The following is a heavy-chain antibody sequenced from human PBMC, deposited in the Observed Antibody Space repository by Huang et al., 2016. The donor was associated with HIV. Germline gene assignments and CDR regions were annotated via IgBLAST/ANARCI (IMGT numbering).Heavy chain of an antibody. CDR1: GFTFRNHW. D-gene: IGHD6-13*01. CDR3: AKNPSITAVDSDYYYYYMDV. V-gene: IGHV3-74*01. J-gene: IGHJ6*03. Sequence: EVQLVESGGGLVQPGGSLRLSCAASGFTFRNHWMHWVRQAPGKGLEWVSRINSEGRDTSHADSVKGRFTISRDNAQNTVHLHMNSLRAEDTAVYFCAKNPSITAVDSDYYYYYMDVWGKGTTVTVS. CDR2: INSEGRDT.